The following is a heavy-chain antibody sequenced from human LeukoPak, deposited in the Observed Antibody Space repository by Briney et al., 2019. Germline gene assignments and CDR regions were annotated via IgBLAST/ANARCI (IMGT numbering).Heavy chain of an antibody. D-gene: IGHD3-10*01. CDR2: IYYSGST. J-gene: IGHJ3*02. Sequence: SETLSLTCTVSGGSISSSSYYWGWLRQSPGKGLEWIGSIYYSGSTYYNPSLKSRVTISVDTSKNQFSLKLSSVTAADTAVYYCARAYGSGSYQEGAFNMWGQGTIVTVSS. V-gene: IGHV4-39*07. CDR3: ARAYGSGSYQEGAFNM. CDR1: GGSISSSSYY.